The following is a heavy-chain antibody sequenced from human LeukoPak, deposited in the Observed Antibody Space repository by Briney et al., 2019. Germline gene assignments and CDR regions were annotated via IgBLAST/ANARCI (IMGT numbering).Heavy chain of an antibody. CDR2: ILPIFGTA. D-gene: IGHD6-19*01. CDR3: ARSFHSSGWYHDY. V-gene: IGHV1-69*13. J-gene: IGHJ4*02. Sequence: ASVKVSCKASGGTFSTYAISWVRQAPGQGLEWMGGILPIFGTANYAPEFQGRVTITADESTSTAYMELSSLRSEDTAVYYCARSFHSSGWYHDYLGQGTLVTVSS. CDR1: GGTFSTYA.